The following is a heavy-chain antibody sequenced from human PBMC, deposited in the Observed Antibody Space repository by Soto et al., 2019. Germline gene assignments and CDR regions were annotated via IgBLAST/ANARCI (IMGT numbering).Heavy chain of an antibody. D-gene: IGHD2-15*01. CDR1: GGTFSSYA. V-gene: IGHV1-69*06. CDR3: ASSPKAPVVNWFDP. Sequence: QVQLVQSGAEVKKPGSSVKVSCKASGGTFSSYAISWVRQAPGRGLEWMGGIIPIFGTANYAQKFQGRVTITADKSTSTAYMELSSLRSEDTAVYYCASSPKAPVVNWFDPRGQGTLVTVSS. J-gene: IGHJ5*02. CDR2: IIPIFGTA.